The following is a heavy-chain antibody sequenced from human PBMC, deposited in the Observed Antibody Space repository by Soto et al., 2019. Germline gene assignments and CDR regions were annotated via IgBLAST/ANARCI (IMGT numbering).Heavy chain of an antibody. D-gene: IGHD2-15*01. CDR2: VSFDGSNK. CDR1: GFTFNYYP. V-gene: IGHV3-30-3*01. Sequence: QMQLVESGGGVVQPGGSLRLSCAASGFTFNYYPMHWVRQAPGKGLVWVAVVSFDGSNKYYAYSVKGRFTISKDNSKNTLYLQMNSLRREDTAVYYCARLPGPLVAVLYIYPLDGREAMSDVDVWGQGPTGTVSS. J-gene: IGHJ6*02. CDR3: ARLPGPLVAVLYIYPLDGREAMSDVDV.